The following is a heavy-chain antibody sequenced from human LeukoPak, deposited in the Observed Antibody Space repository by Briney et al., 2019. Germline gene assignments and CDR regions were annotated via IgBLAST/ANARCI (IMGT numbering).Heavy chain of an antibody. CDR1: GFTFNKYA. CDR2: ISASGDNT. J-gene: IGHJ4*02. CDR3: AKVAGTGTTPTDY. Sequence: QPGGSLRLSCAASGFTFNKYAMTWVRQAPGKGLVWVAVISASGDNTDYADSVKGRFTISRDNSKNTLSLQMNSLRVEDTAVYYCAKVAGTGTTPTDYWGQGTLVTVSS. V-gene: IGHV3-23*01. D-gene: IGHD1-1*01.